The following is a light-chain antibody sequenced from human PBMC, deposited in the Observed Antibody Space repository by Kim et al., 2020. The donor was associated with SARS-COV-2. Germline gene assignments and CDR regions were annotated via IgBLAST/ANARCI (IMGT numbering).Light chain of an antibody. V-gene: IGKV3-11*01. J-gene: IGKJ1*01. CDR3: QKYNNWPRT. Sequence: LSAGERASPSWRASQSVSKSLGRYRQQTSQAPWFLIYDASNRATGIPARFSGSVSGTDFTLTISCLEPEVLVVYYCQKYNNWPRTFGQGTKVDIK. CDR2: DAS. CDR1: QSVSKS.